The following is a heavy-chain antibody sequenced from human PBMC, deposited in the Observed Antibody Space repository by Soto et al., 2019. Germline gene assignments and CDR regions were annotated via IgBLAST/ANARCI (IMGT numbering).Heavy chain of an antibody. V-gene: IGHV3-48*02. D-gene: IGHD6-13*01. Sequence: EVQLVESGGDLVQPGGSLRLSCAASGFIFSDYTMTWVRQAPGRGLEFVSHISSSGDAIFYAESVKSRFTVSRDNAKNSLYLRMNRLRDDDTAVYFCARDHGGSTWFVGVYYFFGMDVWGQGTAVTVSS. CDR2: ISSSGDAI. J-gene: IGHJ6*02. CDR1: GFIFSDYT. CDR3: ARDHGGSTWFVGVYYFFGMDV.